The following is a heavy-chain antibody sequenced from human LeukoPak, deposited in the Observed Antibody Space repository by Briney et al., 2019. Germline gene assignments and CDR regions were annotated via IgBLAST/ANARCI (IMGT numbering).Heavy chain of an antibody. V-gene: IGHV4-4*07. D-gene: IGHD2-15*01. Sequence: SETLSLTCTVSGGSISSYYWSWIRQPAGKGLEWIGRIYTSGSTNYNPSLKSRDTISVDKSKNQFSLKLSSVTAADTAVYYCARDTAGYCSGGSCYPNWFDPWGQGTLVTVSS. J-gene: IGHJ5*02. CDR3: ARDTAGYCSGGSCYPNWFDP. CDR1: GGSISSYY. CDR2: IYTSGST.